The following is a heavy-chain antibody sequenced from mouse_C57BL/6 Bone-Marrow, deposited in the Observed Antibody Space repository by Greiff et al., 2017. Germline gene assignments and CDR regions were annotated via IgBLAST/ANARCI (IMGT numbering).Heavy chain of an antibody. CDR2: ISDGGGYT. D-gene: IGHD4-1*01. CDR1: GFTFSSYA. Sequence: EVKLQESGGGLVKPGGSLKLSCAASGFTFSSYAMSWVRQTPEKRLEWVATISDGGGYTYYPDNVKGRFTISRDNAKNNLYLQMSHLKSEDTAMYYCARNRNWRFAYWGQGTLVTVSA. V-gene: IGHV5-4*03. CDR3: ARNRNWRFAY. J-gene: IGHJ3*01.